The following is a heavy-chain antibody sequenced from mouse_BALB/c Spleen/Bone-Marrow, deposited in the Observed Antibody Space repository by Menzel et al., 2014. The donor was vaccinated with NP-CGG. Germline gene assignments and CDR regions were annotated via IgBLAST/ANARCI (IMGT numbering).Heavy chain of an antibody. CDR2: ISSGGSYT. D-gene: IGHD2-4*01. CDR3: TRKGALITHYYAMDY. CDR1: GFTFSSYT. V-gene: IGHV5-6-4*01. J-gene: IGHJ4*01. Sequence: EVQVVESGGGLVKPGGSLKLSCAASGFTFSSYTMSWVRQTPEKRLEWVATISSGGSYTYYPDSVKGRFTISRDNAKNTLFLQMTSLRSEDTAMYYCTRKGALITHYYAMDYWG.